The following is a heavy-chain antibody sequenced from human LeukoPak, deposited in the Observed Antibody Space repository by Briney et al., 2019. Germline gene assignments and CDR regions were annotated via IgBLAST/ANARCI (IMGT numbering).Heavy chain of an antibody. D-gene: IGHD1-14*01. CDR1: RFAFSAYA. CDR2: ISSNGADT. Sequence: GGSLRLSCAVSRFAFSAYAMTWVRQAPGQGLEYVSTISSNGADTYYADSVKGRFTISRDNSKNTLYLQMTSLRVEDTAVYYCANYRKPQGLDYWGQGTLVTVSS. J-gene: IGHJ4*02. V-gene: IGHV3-23*01. CDR3: ANYRKPQGLDY.